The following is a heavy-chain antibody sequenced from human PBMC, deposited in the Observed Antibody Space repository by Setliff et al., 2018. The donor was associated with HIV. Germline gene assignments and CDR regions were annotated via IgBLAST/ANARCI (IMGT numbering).Heavy chain of an antibody. CDR2: IYPGDSDT. Sequence: GESLKISCKGSGYSFTSYWIGWVRQMPGKGLEWMGIIYPGDSDTRYSPSFQGQVTISADKSISTAYLQWSSLKASDTAMYFCARLAQYLDYSDTTNAFDIWGQGTVVTVSS. CDR3: ARLAQYLDYSDTTNAFDI. J-gene: IGHJ3*02. V-gene: IGHV5-51*01. CDR1: GYSFTSYW. D-gene: IGHD3-22*01.